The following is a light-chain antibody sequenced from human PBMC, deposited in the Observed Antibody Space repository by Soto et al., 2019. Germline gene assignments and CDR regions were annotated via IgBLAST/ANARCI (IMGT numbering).Light chain of an antibody. CDR1: QSVSSTY. J-gene: IGKJ2*01. CDR2: GAS. Sequence: ESVLTQSPGTLSLSPGERATLSCRASQSVSSTYLAWYQQKPGQAPRLLIYGASTRATGIPGRFSGSRSATDFPLTISRLEPEDFAAYYCQQYGGSPLYNFGQGTRLDIK. CDR3: QQYGGSPLYN. V-gene: IGKV3-20*01.